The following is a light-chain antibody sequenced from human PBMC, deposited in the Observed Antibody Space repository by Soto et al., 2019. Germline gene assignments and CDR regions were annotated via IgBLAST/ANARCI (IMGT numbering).Light chain of an antibody. CDR1: QSVSRK. Sequence: EIVVTQYPATLSVSPGERATLSWRASQSVSRKLAWYQHKPGQAPRLLIHGASTRATGVPGRFSGSGSATEFTLPISSLKSEDSAAYYCQQYSNWHTWTFGHGTKVDIK. V-gene: IGKV3-15*01. J-gene: IGKJ1*01. CDR2: GAS. CDR3: QQYSNWHTWT.